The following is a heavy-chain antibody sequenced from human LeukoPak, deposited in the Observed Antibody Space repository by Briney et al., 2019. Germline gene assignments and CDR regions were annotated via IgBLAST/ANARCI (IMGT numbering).Heavy chain of an antibody. Sequence: VGSPRLSCAASGLTLSNAYMRWVRQTPGKGLEWVGHIISQDDGGTAEYAAPVKGRFSISRDDSENTLYLQMNSLKTEDTAVYDCTPGHYSSLWGHGTLVTVSS. J-gene: IGHJ4*01. CDR1: GLTLSNAY. V-gene: IGHV3-15*01. CDR3: TPGHYSSL. D-gene: IGHD6-13*01. CDR2: IISQDDGGTA.